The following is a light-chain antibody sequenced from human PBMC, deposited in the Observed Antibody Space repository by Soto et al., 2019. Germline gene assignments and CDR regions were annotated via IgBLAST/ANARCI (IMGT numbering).Light chain of an antibody. CDR3: QQYDSLPIT. Sequence: DIQMTQSPSSLSVSVGDRVTITCQASQAISNFLNWYQQKPGKAPKVLIYDASTLDTGVPSRFSGGGAGTEFTFSISSLQPEDIATYYCQQYDSLPITFGQGTRLEI. CDR2: DAS. J-gene: IGKJ5*01. V-gene: IGKV1-33*01. CDR1: QAISNF.